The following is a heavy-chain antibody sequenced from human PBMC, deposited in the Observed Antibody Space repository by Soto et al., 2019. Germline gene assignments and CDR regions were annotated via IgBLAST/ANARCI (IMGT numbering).Heavy chain of an antibody. CDR2: ISAYNGNT. Sequence: QDQLVQSGVEVKKPGASVKVSCKASGYSFTNYGITWVRQAPGQGFEWMGWISAYNGNTNYAQKFQGRVTMTTDAYASTAYLELRSLRSDDTALYYCARDRGVAPPVAGNTHYYYYMDVWGKGTTVTVSS. D-gene: IGHD6-19*01. CDR3: ARDRGVAPPVAGNTHYYYYMDV. J-gene: IGHJ6*03. V-gene: IGHV1-18*01. CDR1: GYSFTNYG.